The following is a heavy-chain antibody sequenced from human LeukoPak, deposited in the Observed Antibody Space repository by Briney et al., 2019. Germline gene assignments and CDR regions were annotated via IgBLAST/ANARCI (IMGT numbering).Heavy chain of an antibody. V-gene: IGHV4-59*01. CDR3: AGSAPYYDFWSGYYYTPGYNWFDP. CDR1: GGSFSGYY. Sequence: PSETLSLTCAVYGGSFSGYYWSWIRQPPGKGLEWIGYIYYSGSTNYNPSLKSRVTISVDTSKNQFSLKLSSVTAADTAVYYCAGSAPYYDFWSGYYYTPGYNWFDPWGQGTLVTVSS. CDR2: IYYSGST. J-gene: IGHJ5*02. D-gene: IGHD3-3*01.